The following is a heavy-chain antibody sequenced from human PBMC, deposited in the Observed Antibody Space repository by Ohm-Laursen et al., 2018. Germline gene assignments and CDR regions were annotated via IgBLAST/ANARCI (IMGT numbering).Heavy chain of an antibody. CDR2: FDPEDGET. CDR1: GYTLTELS. Sequence: SVKVSCKVSGYTLTELSMHWVRQAPGKGLEWMGGFDPEDGETIYAQKFQGRVTMTEDTSTDTAYMELSSLRSEDTAVYYCATGDAERSGWFDPWGQGTLVTVSS. J-gene: IGHJ5*02. D-gene: IGHD2-21*01. CDR3: ATGDAERSGWFDP. V-gene: IGHV1-24*01.